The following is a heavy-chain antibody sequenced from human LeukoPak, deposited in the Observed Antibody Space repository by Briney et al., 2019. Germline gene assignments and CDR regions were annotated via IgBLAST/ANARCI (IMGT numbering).Heavy chain of an antibody. CDR1: GFTFSSYS. Sequence: GGSLRLSCAASGFTFSSYSMNWVRQAPGKGLEWVSSISSSSSYIYYADSVKGRFTISRDNAKNSLYLQMNSLRAEDTAVYYCARATYKAAGPFDYWGQGTLVTVSS. D-gene: IGHD6-13*01. CDR2: ISSSSSYI. V-gene: IGHV3-21*01. J-gene: IGHJ4*02. CDR3: ARATYKAAGPFDY.